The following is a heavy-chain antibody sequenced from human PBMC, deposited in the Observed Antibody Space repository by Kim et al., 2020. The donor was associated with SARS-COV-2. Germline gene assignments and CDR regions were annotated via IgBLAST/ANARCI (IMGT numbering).Heavy chain of an antibody. J-gene: IGHJ4*02. V-gene: IGHV3-15*01. CDR1: GFTFSNAW. D-gene: IGHD3-10*02. Sequence: GGSLRLSCAASGFTFSNAWMSWVRQAPGKGLEWVGRIKSKTDGGTTDYAAPVKGRFTISRDDSKNTLYLQMNSLKTEDTAVYYCTTDLITIFFWYFDYWGQGTLVTVSS. CDR3: TTDLITIFFWYFDY. CDR2: IKSKTDGGTT.